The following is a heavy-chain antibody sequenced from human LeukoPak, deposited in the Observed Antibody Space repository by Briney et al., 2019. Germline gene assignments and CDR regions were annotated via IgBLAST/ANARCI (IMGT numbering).Heavy chain of an antibody. CDR2: IYYSGST. V-gene: IGHV4-59*01. D-gene: IGHD2-2*01. CDR3: ARTLVVPAATRLFGY. CDR1: GGSISSYY. Sequence: PSETLSLTCTVSGGSISSYYWSWIRQPPGKGLEWIGYIYYSGSTNYNPSLKSRVTISVDTSKNQFSLKLSSVTAADTAVYYCARTLVVPAATRLFGYWGQGTLVTVSS. J-gene: IGHJ4*02.